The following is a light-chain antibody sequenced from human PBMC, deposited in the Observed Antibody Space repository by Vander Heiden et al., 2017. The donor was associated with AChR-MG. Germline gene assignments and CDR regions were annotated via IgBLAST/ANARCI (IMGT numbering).Light chain of an antibody. Sequence: DIQMTPSPSSLSASVGDRVTITCQASQDISNYLNWYQQKPGKAPKLLIYDASNLEKGVPSRFSGSGSGTDFTFTISSLQPEDIATYYCQQYDNLPPYTFGQGTKLEIK. CDR3: QQYDNLPPYT. J-gene: IGKJ2*01. V-gene: IGKV1-33*01. CDR2: DAS. CDR1: QDISNY.